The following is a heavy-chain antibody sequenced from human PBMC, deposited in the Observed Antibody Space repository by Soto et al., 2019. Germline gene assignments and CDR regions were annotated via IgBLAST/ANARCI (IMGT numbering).Heavy chain of an antibody. D-gene: IGHD1-26*01. J-gene: IGHJ3*02. V-gene: IGHV4-39*01. Sequence: SETLSLTCTVSGGSISSSNYFWGWIRQPPGKGLEWIGSIYYSGSTYYNPSLKSRVTISVDTSKNQFSLKLSSVTAADTAVYYCARRSIEGRLDDAFDIWGQGTMVTVSS. CDR3: ARRSIEGRLDDAFDI. CDR2: IYYSGST. CDR1: GGSISSSNYF.